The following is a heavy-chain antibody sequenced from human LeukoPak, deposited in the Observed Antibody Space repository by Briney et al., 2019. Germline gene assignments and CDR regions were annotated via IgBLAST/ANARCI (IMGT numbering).Heavy chain of an antibody. CDR3: ARATSSGYTGDDY. CDR1: GYTFTSYG. CDR2: ISPYSGNT. Sequence: ASVKVSCKASGYTFTSYGISWVRQAPGQGLEWMGWISPYSGNTNYARKLQGRVTMTRDTSISTAYMELSRLRSDDTAVYYCARATSSGYTGDDYWGQGTLVTVSS. V-gene: IGHV1-18*01. D-gene: IGHD3-22*01. J-gene: IGHJ4*02.